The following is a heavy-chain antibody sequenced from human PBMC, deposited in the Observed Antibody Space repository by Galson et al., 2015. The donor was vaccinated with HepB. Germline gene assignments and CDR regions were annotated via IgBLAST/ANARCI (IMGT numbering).Heavy chain of an antibody. CDR3: ATGIAAAGFYYYYGMDV. D-gene: IGHD6-13*01. CDR1: GYTLTELS. Sequence: SVKVSCKVSGYTLTELSMHWVRQAPGKGLEWMGGFDPEDGETIYAQKFQGRVTMTEDTSTDTAYMELSSLRSEDTAVYHCATGIAAAGFYYYYGMDVWGQGTTVTVSS. CDR2: FDPEDGET. J-gene: IGHJ6*02. V-gene: IGHV1-24*01.